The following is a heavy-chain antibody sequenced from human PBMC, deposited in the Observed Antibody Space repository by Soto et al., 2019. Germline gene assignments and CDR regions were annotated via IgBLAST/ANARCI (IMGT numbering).Heavy chain of an antibody. J-gene: IGHJ4*02. CDR2: ISGSGSSI. V-gene: IGHV3-23*01. CDR1: GFTFSSYD. Sequence: LRLSCAASGFTFSSYDMTWVRQAPGKGLEWVSSISGSGSSIYYADSVKGRFTISRDNFKNIVYLQMNSLRAEDTAVYYCVKDLSGWYYWGQGTLVTVSS. CDR3: VKDLSGWYY. D-gene: IGHD6-19*01.